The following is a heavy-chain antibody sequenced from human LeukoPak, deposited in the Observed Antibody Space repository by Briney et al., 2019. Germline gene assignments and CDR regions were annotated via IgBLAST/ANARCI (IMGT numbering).Heavy chain of an antibody. CDR1: GFTFSSYG. D-gene: IGHD2-15*01. CDR2: IWYDGSNK. CDR3: AKPLYCSSGSCLDAFDI. V-gene: IGHV3-33*06. Sequence: PGGSLRLSCAASGFTFSSYGMHWVRQAPGKGLEWVAVIWYDGSNKYYADSVKGRFTISRDNSKNTLYLQMNSLRAEDTAVYYCAKPLYCSSGSCLDAFDIWGQGTMVTVSS. J-gene: IGHJ3*02.